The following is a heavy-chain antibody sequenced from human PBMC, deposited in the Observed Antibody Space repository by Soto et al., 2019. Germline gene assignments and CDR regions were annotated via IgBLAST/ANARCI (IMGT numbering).Heavy chain of an antibody. Sequence: ASVKVSCKASGYTFNFYGITWVRQAPGQGLEWMGWISGFNGNTNYAADLQGRVTMTTDTSTSTAYMELRGLRSDDAAVYYCARIGVSSGHESPDFDSWGQGTLVTVSS. D-gene: IGHD3-16*01. CDR2: ISGFNGNT. J-gene: IGHJ4*02. V-gene: IGHV1-18*01. CDR1: GYTFNFYG. CDR3: ARIGVSSGHESPDFDS.